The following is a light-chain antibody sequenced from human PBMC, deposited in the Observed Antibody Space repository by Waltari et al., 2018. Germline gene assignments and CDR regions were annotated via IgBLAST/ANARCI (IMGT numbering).Light chain of an antibody. CDR3: LLYMGSGIWV. Sequence: QTVVTQEPSLSVSPGGTVTLTCALSSGSLSTTSYASWYQQTPGQAPRTLMSKANTRSSGVAELLSGSILGNKAALTITGAQADDESDYYCLLYMGSGIWVFGGGTKWTVL. V-gene: IGLV8-61*01. J-gene: IGLJ3*02. CDR1: SGSLSTTSY. CDR2: KAN.